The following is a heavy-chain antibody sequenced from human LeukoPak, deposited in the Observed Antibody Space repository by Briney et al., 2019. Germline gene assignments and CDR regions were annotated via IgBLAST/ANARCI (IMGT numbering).Heavy chain of an antibody. CDR2: INTNTGNP. J-gene: IGHJ4*02. Sequence: ASVKVSCKASGYTFTSYAMNWVRQAPGQGLEWMGWINTNTGNPTYAQGFTGRFVFSLDTSVSTAYLQISSLKAEDTAVYYCARVQVFPKDPLCDYWGQGTLVTVSS. CDR1: GYTFTSYA. CDR3: ARVQVFPKDPLCDY. D-gene: IGHD2-21*01. V-gene: IGHV7-4-1*02.